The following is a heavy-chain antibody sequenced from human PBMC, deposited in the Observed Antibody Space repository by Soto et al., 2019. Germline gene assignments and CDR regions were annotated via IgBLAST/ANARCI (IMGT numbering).Heavy chain of an antibody. V-gene: IGHV1-3*01. Sequence: GASVKDSCKTSRYSFSTNAMHWVRQAPGQRLEWLGWIKPGTGTTKYSQKFQGRVNITRVTSAITAYFELSTLRSEDTAVYFCAMGVGPTYSYNYVMEVWGQGTTVTVSS. CDR2: IKPGTGTT. J-gene: IGHJ6*02. CDR1: RYSFSTNA. CDR3: AMGVGPTYSYNYVMEV. D-gene: IGHD1-26*01.